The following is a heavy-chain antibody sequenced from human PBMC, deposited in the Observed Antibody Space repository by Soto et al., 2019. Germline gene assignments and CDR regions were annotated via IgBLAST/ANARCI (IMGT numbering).Heavy chain of an antibody. CDR2: VYYSGST. CDR3: ANPTLGAFDI. J-gene: IGHJ3*02. D-gene: IGHD3-16*01. V-gene: IGHV4-39*01. CDR1: GGSISSSNYY. Sequence: SETLSLTCTVSGGSISSSNYYWGWIRQPPGKGLEWIGSVYYSGSTSYNSSLKSRVTISVDTSKNQFSLRLSSVTAADAAVYYRANPTLGAFDIWGQGTMVTVSS.